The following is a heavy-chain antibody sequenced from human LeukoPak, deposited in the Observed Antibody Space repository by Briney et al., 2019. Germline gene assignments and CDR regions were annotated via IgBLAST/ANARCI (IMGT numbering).Heavy chain of an antibody. CDR3: AGQRSPRGTAVADAFDI. V-gene: IGHV5-51*01. CDR2: IYPGDSDT. J-gene: IGHJ3*02. Sequence: GESLKISCKGSGYSFTSYWIGWVRQMPGKGLEWMGIIYPGDSDTRYSPSFQGQVTISADKSISTAYLQWSSLKASDTAMYYCAGQRSPRGTAVADAFDIWGQGTMVTVSS. CDR1: GYSFTSYW. D-gene: IGHD6-19*01.